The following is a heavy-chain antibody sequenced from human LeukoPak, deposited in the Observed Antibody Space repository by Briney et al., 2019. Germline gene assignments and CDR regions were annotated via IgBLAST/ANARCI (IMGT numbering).Heavy chain of an antibody. Sequence: PSQTLSLTCTVSGGSISSGDYYWSWIRQPPGKGLEWIGYIYYSGSTYYNPSLKSRVTISVDTSKNQFSLKLSSVTAADTAVYYCAREIHQLYYDSSISVAYYFDYWGQGTLVTVSS. CDR2: IYYSGST. J-gene: IGHJ4*02. CDR3: AREIHQLYYDSSISVAYYFDY. CDR1: GGSISSGDYY. D-gene: IGHD3-22*01. V-gene: IGHV4-30-4*01.